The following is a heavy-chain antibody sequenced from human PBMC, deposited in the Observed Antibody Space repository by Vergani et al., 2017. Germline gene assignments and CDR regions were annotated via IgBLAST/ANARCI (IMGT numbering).Heavy chain of an antibody. CDR3: AKDLSRTVATFDY. CDR1: GFTFSDYY. J-gene: IGHJ4*02. CDR2: ISSSGSTI. V-gene: IGHV3-11*01. Sequence: QVQLVESGGGLVKPGGSLRLSCAASGFTFSDYYMSWIRQAPGKGLEWVSYISSSGSTIYYADSVKGRFTISRDNSKNTLYLQMNSLRAEDTAVYYCAKDLSRTVATFDYWGQGTLVTVSS. D-gene: IGHD4-17*01.